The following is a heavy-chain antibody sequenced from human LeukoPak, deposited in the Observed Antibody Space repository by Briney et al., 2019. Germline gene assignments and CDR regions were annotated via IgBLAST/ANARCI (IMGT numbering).Heavy chain of an antibody. V-gene: IGHV3-13*04. CDR1: GFTFSNYD. D-gene: IGHD2-15*01. CDR3: VRAPVGSCRSGGCFSSHLDV. J-gene: IGHJ6*02. CDR2: IVIKHDT. Sequence: PGGSLRLSCAASGFTFSNYDMHWVRQAAGRGLEWLSYIVIKHDTHYPDSVRGRFTISRENARDSLYLQMNYLRVGDTGVYYCVRAPVGSCRSGGCFSSHLDVWGRGTTVTVSS.